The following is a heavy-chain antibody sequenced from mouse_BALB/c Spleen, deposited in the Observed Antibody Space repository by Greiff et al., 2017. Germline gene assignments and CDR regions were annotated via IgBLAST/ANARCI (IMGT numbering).Heavy chain of an antibody. Sequence: DVMLVESGGGLVQPGGSLRLSCATSGFTFTDYYMSWVRQPPGKALEWLGFIRNKANGYTTEYSASVKGRFTISRDNSQSILYLQMNTLRAEDSATYYCARDSFAYWGQGTLVTVSA. J-gene: IGHJ3*01. CDR1: GFTFTDYY. CDR3: ARDSFAY. CDR2: IRNKANGYTT. V-gene: IGHV7-3*02.